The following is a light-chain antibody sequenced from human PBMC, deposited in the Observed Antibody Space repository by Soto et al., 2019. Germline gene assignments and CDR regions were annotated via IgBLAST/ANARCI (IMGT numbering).Light chain of an antibody. V-gene: IGKV3D-20*02. J-gene: IGKJ5*01. CDR3: QQRNIWPPVT. CDR2: GAS. CDR1: QSVSSSY. Sequence: IVMTQFPATLSVSPGERATLSCRASQSVSSSYLAWYQQKPGQAPRLLIYGASSRATGIPARFSGSGSGTDFTLTISSLEPEDSAVYYCQQRNIWPPVTFGQGTRLEIK.